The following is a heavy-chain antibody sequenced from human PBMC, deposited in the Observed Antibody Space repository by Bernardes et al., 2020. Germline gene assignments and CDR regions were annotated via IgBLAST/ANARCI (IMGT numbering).Heavy chain of an antibody. J-gene: IGHJ3*01. V-gene: IGHV4-39*01. CDR3: AKLLWFGDLYIDPYAFDL. CDR1: GSISSASNY. CDR2: ISYNGNT. Sequence: SETLSLTCTGGSISSASNYWGWIRQPPGKGLEWIGTISYNGNTYYNPSLKSRVTISVDTSKSQFSLKLTSVTAADTAVYYCAKLLWFGDLYIDPYAFDLWGQGIKVTVSS. D-gene: IGHD3-10*01.